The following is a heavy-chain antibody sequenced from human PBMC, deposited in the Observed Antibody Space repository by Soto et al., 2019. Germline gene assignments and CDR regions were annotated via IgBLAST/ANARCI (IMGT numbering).Heavy chain of an antibody. CDR2: ISYDGSNQ. CDR1: GFTFSSYG. Sequence: ESGGGVVQPGRSLRPSCAASGFTFSSYGMHWVRQAPGKGLEWVAIISYDGSNQYYADSVKGRFTISRDNSKNTLDLQMNSLRTEDTAVYYCAKALGELSPESYDHWGQGVLVTVSS. D-gene: IGHD3-16*02. J-gene: IGHJ4*02. V-gene: IGHV3-30*18. CDR3: AKALGELSPESYDH.